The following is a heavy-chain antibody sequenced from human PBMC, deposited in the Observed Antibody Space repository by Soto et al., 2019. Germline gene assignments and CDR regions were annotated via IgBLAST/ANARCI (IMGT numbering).Heavy chain of an antibody. CDR3: DRTLGYDFWSGPSYGMDV. Sequence: QLQLQESGSGLVKPSQTLSLTCAVSGGSISSGGYSWSWIRQPPWKGLEWIGYFYHSGSTYYNPSLKSRVTISVDRSKKQFSLKLSSVTAADTAVYYCDRTLGYDFWSGPSYGMDVWGQGTTVTVSS. CDR1: GGSISSGGYS. J-gene: IGHJ6*02. D-gene: IGHD3-3*01. CDR2: FYHSGST. V-gene: IGHV4-30-2*01.